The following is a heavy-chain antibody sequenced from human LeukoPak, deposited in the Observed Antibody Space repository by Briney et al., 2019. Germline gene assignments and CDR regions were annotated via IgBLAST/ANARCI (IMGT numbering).Heavy chain of an antibody. Sequence: GGSLRLSCAASGFTFSSYAMSWVRQAPGKGLEWVSAISGSGGSTYYADSVKGRSTISRDNSKNTLYLQMNSLRAEDTAVYYCAKDRAIVKKQLTAGYFDYWGQGTLVTVSS. CDR3: AKDRAIVKKQLTAGYFDY. V-gene: IGHV3-23*01. CDR2: ISGSGGST. J-gene: IGHJ4*02. D-gene: IGHD6-13*01. CDR1: GFTFSSYA.